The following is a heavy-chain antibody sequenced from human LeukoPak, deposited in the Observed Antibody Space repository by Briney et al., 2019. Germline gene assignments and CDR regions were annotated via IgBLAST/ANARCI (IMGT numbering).Heavy chain of an antibody. V-gene: IGHV3-64D*06. D-gene: IGHD2-15*01. CDR1: GFTFNSYA. CDR2: ISSNGGST. CDR3: VKDRNIVVVVAATLLLDY. J-gene: IGHJ4*02. Sequence: GGSLRLSCSASGFTFNSYAMHWVRQAPGKGLEYVSAISSNGGSTYYADSVKGRFTISRDNSKNTLYLQMSSLRAEDTAVYYCVKDRNIVVVVAATLLLDYWGQGTRVTVSS.